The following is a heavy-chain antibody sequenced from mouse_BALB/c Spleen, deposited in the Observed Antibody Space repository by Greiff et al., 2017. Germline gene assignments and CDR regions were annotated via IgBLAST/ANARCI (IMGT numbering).Heavy chain of an antibody. CDR2: ISDGGSYT. D-gene: IGHD1-1*01. Sequence: EVQVVESGGGLVKPGGSLKLSCAASGFTFSDYYMYWVRQTPEERLEWVATISDGGSYTYYPDSVKGRFTISRDKAKNYLYLQMSSLKSEDTAMYYCARDPYSYAMDYWGQGTSVTVSS. CDR1: GFTFSDYY. V-gene: IGHV5-4*02. CDR3: ARDPYSYAMDY. J-gene: IGHJ4*01.